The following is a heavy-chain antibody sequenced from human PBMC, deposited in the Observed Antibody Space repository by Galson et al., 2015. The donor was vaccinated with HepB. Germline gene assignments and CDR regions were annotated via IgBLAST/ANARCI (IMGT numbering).Heavy chain of an antibody. CDR1: GFTFSSYS. CDR3: ARDGGWFGELLYQTYYYYYGMDV. CDR2: ISSSSSTI. J-gene: IGHJ6*02. V-gene: IGHV3-48*04. D-gene: IGHD3-10*01. Sequence: SLRLSCAASGFTFSSYSMNWVRQAPGKGLEWVSYISSSSSTIYYADSVKGRFTISRDNAKNSLYLQMNSLRAEDTAVYYCARDGGWFGELLYQTYYYYYGMDVWGQGTTVTVSS.